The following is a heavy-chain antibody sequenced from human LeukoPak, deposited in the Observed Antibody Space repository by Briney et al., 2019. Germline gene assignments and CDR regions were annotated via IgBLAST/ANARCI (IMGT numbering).Heavy chain of an antibody. CDR2: IFHSGST. Sequence: PSETLSLTCAVSGGSISGTYWWNWVRQPPGKGLEWIGEIFHSGSTNYNPSLKTRVTISVDKSKNQFSLRLISVTAADTAVYYCARDDVVVRGLIYFWGQGTLVTVSS. V-gene: IGHV4-4*02. CDR1: GGSISGTYW. D-gene: IGHD3-10*01. J-gene: IGHJ4*02. CDR3: ARDDVVVRGLIYF.